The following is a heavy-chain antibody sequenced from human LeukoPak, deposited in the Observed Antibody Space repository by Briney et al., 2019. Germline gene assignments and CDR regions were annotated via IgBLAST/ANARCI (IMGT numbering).Heavy chain of an antibody. V-gene: IGHV4-38-2*02. J-gene: IGHJ6*03. CDR3: ALGMGWNYYYYYMDV. D-gene: IGHD7-27*01. Sequence: PSETLSLTCTVSGYSISSGYYWGWIRQPPGKGLEWIGSIYHSGSTYYNPSLKSRVTISVDTSKNQFSLKLSSVTAADTAVYYCALGMGWNYYYYYMDVWGKGTTVTVSS. CDR1: GYSISSGYY. CDR2: IYHSGST.